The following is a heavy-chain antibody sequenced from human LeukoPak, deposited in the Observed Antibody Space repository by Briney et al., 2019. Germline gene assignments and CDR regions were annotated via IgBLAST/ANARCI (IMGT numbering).Heavy chain of an antibody. CDR2: IYSGGST. J-gene: IGHJ4*02. CDR1: GFTVSSNF. D-gene: IGHD3-9*01. Sequence: GGSLRLSCAASGFTVSSNFMSWVRQAPGKGLEWVSVIYSGGSTYYADSVKGRFTISRDNSKNTLYLQMNSLRVEDTAVYYCALGLVTDYWGQGTLVTDSS. V-gene: IGHV3-66*01. CDR3: ALGLVTDY.